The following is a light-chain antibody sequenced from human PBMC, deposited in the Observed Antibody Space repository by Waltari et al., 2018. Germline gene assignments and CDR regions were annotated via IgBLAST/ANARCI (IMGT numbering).Light chain of an antibody. V-gene: IGLV3-1*01. CDR1: KLGDKY. CDR2: QDY. CDR3: QAWDTSTYHVV. J-gene: IGLJ2*01. Sequence: SYELTQPPSVSVSPGQTANITCSGAKLGDKYACWYQQKPGQSHVLVIYQDYKRPSGIPERFSGSNSGNTATLTVSGTQAMDEADYYCQAWDTSTYHVVFGGGTKLTVL.